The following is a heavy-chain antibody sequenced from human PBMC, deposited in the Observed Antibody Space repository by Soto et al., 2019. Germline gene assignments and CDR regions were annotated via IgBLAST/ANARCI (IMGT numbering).Heavy chain of an antibody. D-gene: IGHD5-18*01. V-gene: IGHV3-21*01. CDR3: ASGYSYGYFDY. CDR2: ISSSSSYI. J-gene: IGHJ4*02. Sequence: GGSLRLSCAASGFTFSSYSMNWVRQAPGKGLEWVSSISSSSSYIYYADSVKGRFTISRDNAKNTLYLQMNSLRAEDTAVYYCASGYSYGYFDYWGQGTLVTVSS. CDR1: GFTFSSYS.